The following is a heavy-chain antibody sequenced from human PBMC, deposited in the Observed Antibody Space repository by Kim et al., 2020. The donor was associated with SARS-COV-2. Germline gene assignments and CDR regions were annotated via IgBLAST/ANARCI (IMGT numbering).Heavy chain of an antibody. CDR2: ISYDGSNK. CDR3: ANAYYDSSGYYYGAY. CDR1: GFTFSSYG. Sequence: GGSLRLSCAASGFTFSSYGMHWVRQAPGKGLEWVAVISYDGSNKYYADSVKGRFTISRDNSKNTLYLQMNSLRAEDTAVYYCANAYYDSSGYYYGAYWG. V-gene: IGHV3-30*18. J-gene: IGHJ4*01. D-gene: IGHD3-22*01.